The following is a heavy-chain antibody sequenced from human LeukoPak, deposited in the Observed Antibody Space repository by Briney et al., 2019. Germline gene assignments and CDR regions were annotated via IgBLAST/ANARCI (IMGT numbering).Heavy chain of an antibody. V-gene: IGHV1-18*01. CDR2: ISAYNGNT. Sequence: GVSVKVSCKASGYTFTSYGISWVRQAPGQGLEWMGWISAYNGNTNYAQKLQGRVTMTTDTSTSTAYMELRSLRSDDTAVYYCARFTPRSGSYLFDYWGQGTLVTVSS. J-gene: IGHJ4*02. D-gene: IGHD3-10*01. CDR3: ARFTPRSGSYLFDY. CDR1: GYTFTSYG.